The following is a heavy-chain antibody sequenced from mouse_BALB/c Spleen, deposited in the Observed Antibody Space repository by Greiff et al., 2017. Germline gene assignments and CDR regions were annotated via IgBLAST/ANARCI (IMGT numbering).Heavy chain of an antibody. Sequence: EVKLMESGGGLVQPGGSRKLSCAASGFTFSSFGMHWVRQAPEKGLEWVAYISSGSSTIYYADTVKGRFTISRDNPKNTLFLQMTSLRSEDTAMYYCARRGGKGDYAMDYWGQGTSVTVSS. CDR2: ISSGSSTI. V-gene: IGHV5-17*02. D-gene: IGHD1-3*01. CDR1: GFTFSSFG. CDR3: ARRGGKGDYAMDY. J-gene: IGHJ4*01.